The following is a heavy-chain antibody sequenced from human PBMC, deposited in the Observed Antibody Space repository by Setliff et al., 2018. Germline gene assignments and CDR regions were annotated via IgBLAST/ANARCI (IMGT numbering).Heavy chain of an antibody. CDR2: VFTATDDT. CDR1: GYSFTKYF. V-gene: IGHV1-2*06. CDR3: VRQDILTGYYAFDY. Sequence: ASVKVSCKTSGYSFTKYFLHWVRQAPGQGLEWMGRVFTATDDTQFRTEFQGRVSVTRDTSMSTTYMELSGLRSGDTAVYYCVRQDILTGYYAFDYWGQGTLVTVSS. D-gene: IGHD3-9*01. J-gene: IGHJ4*02.